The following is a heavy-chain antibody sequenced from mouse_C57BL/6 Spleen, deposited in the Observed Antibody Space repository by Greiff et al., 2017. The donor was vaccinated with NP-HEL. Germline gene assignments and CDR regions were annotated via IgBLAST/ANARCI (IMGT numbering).Heavy chain of an antibody. CDR1: GYTFTDYE. Sequence: QVHVKQSGAELVRPGASVTLSCKASGYTFTDYEMHWVKQTPVHGLEWIGAIDPETGGTAYNQKFKGKAILTADKSSSTAYMELRSLTSEDSAVYYCTRWRYYGSSDYWGQGTTLTVSS. J-gene: IGHJ2*01. D-gene: IGHD1-1*01. CDR2: IDPETGGT. V-gene: IGHV1-15*01. CDR3: TRWRYYGSSDY.